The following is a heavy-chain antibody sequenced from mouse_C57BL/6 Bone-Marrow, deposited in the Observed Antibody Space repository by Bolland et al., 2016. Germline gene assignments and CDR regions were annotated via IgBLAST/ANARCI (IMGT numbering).Heavy chain of an antibody. J-gene: IGHJ4*01. Sequence: VIWTGGGTNYNSALKSRLSISKDNSKSQVFLKMNSLQTDDTARYYCARNKGVVATDYWGQGTS. CDR2: IWTGGGT. CDR3: ARNKGVVATDY. V-gene: IGHV2-9-1*01. D-gene: IGHD1-1*01.